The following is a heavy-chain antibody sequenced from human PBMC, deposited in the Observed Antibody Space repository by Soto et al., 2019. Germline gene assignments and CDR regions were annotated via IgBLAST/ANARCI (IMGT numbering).Heavy chain of an antibody. CDR3: ARRSGWYSGFDP. V-gene: IGHV1-69*13. J-gene: IGHJ5*02. CDR2: IIPIFGTA. D-gene: IGHD6-19*01. Sequence: SVKVSCKASGGTFSSYAISWVRQAPGQGLEWMGGIIPIFGTANYAQKFQGRVTITADESTSTAYMELSSLRSEDTAVYYCARRSGWYSGFDPWGQGTLVTVSS. CDR1: GGTFSSYA.